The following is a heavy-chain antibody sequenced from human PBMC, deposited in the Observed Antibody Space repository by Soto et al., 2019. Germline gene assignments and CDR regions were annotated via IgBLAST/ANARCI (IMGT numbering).Heavy chain of an antibody. CDR1: GFTFSSYA. J-gene: IGHJ6*02. CDR2: ISGSGGST. Sequence: GGSLRLSCAASGFTFSSYAMSWVRQAPGKGLEWVSAISGSGGSTYYADSVKGRFTISRDNSKNTLYLQMNSLRAEDTAVYYCAWLPLSSGGMDVWGQGTTVTVSS. D-gene: IGHD3-10*02. V-gene: IGHV3-23*01. CDR3: AWLPLSSGGMDV.